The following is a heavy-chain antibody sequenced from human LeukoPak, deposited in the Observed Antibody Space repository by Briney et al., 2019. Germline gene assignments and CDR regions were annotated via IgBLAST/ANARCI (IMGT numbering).Heavy chain of an antibody. J-gene: IGHJ4*02. CDR1: GFTFSSYS. Sequence: GGSLRLSCAASGFTFSSYSMNWVRQAPGKGLEWVSSISSSGAYIYYADSVKGRFTISRDNAKTSVYLQMNSLRAEDTAVYYCARTYGSGSYHDYWGQGTLVTVSS. CDR2: ISSSGAYI. D-gene: IGHD3-10*01. V-gene: IGHV3-21*01. CDR3: ARTYGSGSYHDY.